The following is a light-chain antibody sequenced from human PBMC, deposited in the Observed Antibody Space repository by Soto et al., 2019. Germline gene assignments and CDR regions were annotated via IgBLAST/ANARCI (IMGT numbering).Light chain of an antibody. CDR3: HQSYSTPIN. V-gene: IGKV3-15*01. CDR2: DAS. CDR1: RGISSN. J-gene: IGKJ5*01. Sequence: IVMTHSPATLSVSPWERATLSCRASRGISSNLAWYQQKPGQAPRLLIYDASTRATGIPARFSGSGSGTEFTLTISSLQSEDFAVYYCHQSYSTPINFGQGTRLEIK.